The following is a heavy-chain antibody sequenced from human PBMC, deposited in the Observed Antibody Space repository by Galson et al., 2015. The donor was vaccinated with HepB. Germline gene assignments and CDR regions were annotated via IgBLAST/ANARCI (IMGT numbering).Heavy chain of an antibody. CDR3: TTESQGRSHYGSGIAH. V-gene: IGHV3-15*01. CDR1: GFTFSNAW. J-gene: IGHJ4*02. Sequence: SLRLSCAASGFTFSNAWMSWVRQAPGKGLEWVGRIKSKTDGGTTGYAAPVKGRFTISRDDSKNTLYLQMNSLKTEDTAVYYCTTESQGRSHYGSGIAHWGQGTLVTVSS. CDR2: IKSKTDGGTT. D-gene: IGHD3-10*01.